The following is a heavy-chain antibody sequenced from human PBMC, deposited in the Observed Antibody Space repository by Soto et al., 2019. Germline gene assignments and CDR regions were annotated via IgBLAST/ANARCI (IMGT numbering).Heavy chain of an antibody. Sequence: SETLSLTCAVSGGAISSSKWWSWVRQPPGKGLEWIGEIYQSGSTNYNPSLESRVTISVDKSKNQFSLKLSSVTAADTAVYYCARVSGSYYYGMDVWGQGTTVTV. J-gene: IGHJ6*02. D-gene: IGHD1-26*01. CDR2: IYQSGST. V-gene: IGHV4-4*02. CDR1: GGAISSSKW. CDR3: ARVSGSYYYGMDV.